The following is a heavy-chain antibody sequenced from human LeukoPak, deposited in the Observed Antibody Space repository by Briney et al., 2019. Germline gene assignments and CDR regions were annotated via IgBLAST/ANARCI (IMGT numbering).Heavy chain of an antibody. CDR2: ISYDGSNK. J-gene: IGHJ4*02. Sequence: PGGSLRLSCAASGFTFSSYAMSWFRQAPGKGLEWVAVISYDGSNKYYADSVKGRFTISRDNSKNTLYLQMNSLRAEDTAVYYCAKVSPMIVVVGGYFDYWGQGTLVTVSS. D-gene: IGHD3-22*01. CDR3: AKVSPMIVVVGGYFDY. V-gene: IGHV3-30*04. CDR1: GFTFSSYA.